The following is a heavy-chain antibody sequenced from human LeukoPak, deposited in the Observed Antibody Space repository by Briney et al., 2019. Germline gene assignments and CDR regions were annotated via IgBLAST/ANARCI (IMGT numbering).Heavy chain of an antibody. D-gene: IGHD6-19*01. CDR1: GGSISGYY. Sequence: PSETLSLTCTVAGGSISGYYWSWLRQPAGQGLEWVGYIHYSGSTNYNPSIKSRVTISLDMSKNQFSLKLNSVTAADTAVYYCAREGQWLPNWFDPWGRGTLAIVSA. J-gene: IGHJ5*02. CDR3: AREGQWLPNWFDP. V-gene: IGHV4-59*01. CDR2: IHYSGST.